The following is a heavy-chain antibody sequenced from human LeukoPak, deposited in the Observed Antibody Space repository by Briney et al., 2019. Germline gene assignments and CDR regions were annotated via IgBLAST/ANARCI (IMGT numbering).Heavy chain of an antibody. CDR2: ISSSSSYT. D-gene: IGHD2-15*01. CDR3: ARDRTMVVAANYYYYGMDV. J-gene: IGHJ6*02. CDR1: GFTFSDYY. Sequence: GRSLRLSCAASGFTFSDYYMSWIRQAPGKGLEWVSYISSSSSYTNYADSVKGRFTISRDNAKNSLYLQMNSLRAEDTAVYYCARDRTMVVAANYYYYGMDVWGQGTTVTVSS. V-gene: IGHV3-11*05.